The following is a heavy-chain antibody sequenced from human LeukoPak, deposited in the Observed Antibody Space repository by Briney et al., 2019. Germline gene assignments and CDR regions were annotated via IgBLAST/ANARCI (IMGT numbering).Heavy chain of an antibody. V-gene: IGHV1-58*01. CDR1: GFTFTNSA. D-gene: IGHD3-16*02. Sequence: SVKVSCKASGFTFTNSAVQWVRQARGQRLEWIGWIVVGIGNTNYAQKFQERVTITRDMSTRTAYMELHSLTSEDTAVYYCAASGDFVWGSYRFDFWGQGTLVTVSS. J-gene: IGHJ4*02. CDR3: AASGDFVWGSYRFDF. CDR2: IVVGIGNT.